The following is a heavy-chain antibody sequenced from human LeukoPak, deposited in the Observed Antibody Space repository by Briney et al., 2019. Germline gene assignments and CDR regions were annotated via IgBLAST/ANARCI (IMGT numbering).Heavy chain of an antibody. Sequence: GESLKISCKGSGYNFNTYCIGWVRQMPGKGLEWMGIIYPADSDTRYSPSFQGQVTISADKSISTAYLQWSSLKASDTAMYYCARQVEGLPDYWGQGTLVTVSS. CDR3: ARQVEGLPDY. J-gene: IGHJ4*02. CDR2: IYPADSDT. V-gene: IGHV5-51*01. CDR1: GYNFNTYC.